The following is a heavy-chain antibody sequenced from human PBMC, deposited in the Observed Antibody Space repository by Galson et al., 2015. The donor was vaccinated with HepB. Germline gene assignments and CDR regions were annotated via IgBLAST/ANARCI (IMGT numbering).Heavy chain of an antibody. V-gene: IGHV3-66*01. CDR3: ARNRGWSGSYYYYYGMDV. CDR2: IYSGGST. CDR1: GFTVSSNY. Sequence: SLRLSCAASGFTVSSNYMSWVRQAPGKGLEWVSVIYSGGSTYYADSVKGRFTISRDNSKNTLYLQMNSLRAEDTAVYYCARNRGWSGSYYYYYGMDVWGQGTTVTVSS. J-gene: IGHJ6*02. D-gene: IGHD2-15*01.